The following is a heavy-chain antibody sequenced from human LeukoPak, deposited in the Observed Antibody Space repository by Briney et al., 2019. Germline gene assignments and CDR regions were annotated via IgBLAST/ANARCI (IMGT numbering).Heavy chain of an antibody. CDR2: IFSGGST. CDR3: ARGVCTSSYCYAGDYGMDV. CDR1: GGSISSYY. J-gene: IGHJ6*02. Sequence: PSETLSLTCTVSGGSISSYYWSWIRQPPGKGLEWIGYIFSGGSTNYNPSLKSRTTISLDTSKSQFSLTVSSVTATDTAVYYCARGVCTSSYCYAGDYGMDVWGQGTTVTVSS. V-gene: IGHV4-59*08. D-gene: IGHD2-2*01.